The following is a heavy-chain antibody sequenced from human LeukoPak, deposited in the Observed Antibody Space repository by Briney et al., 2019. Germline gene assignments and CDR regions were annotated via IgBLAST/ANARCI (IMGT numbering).Heavy chain of an antibody. D-gene: IGHD5-24*01. Sequence: SETLSLTCAVYGGSFSGYFRSWIRQPPGKGLEWIGEINHSGGTNYNPSLESRVTISLDTSKNQFSLKVNSVTAADTAVYYCARARDGYYYGLDVWGQGTTVTVSS. CDR3: ARARDGYYYGLDV. V-gene: IGHV4-34*01. CDR2: INHSGGT. J-gene: IGHJ6*02. CDR1: GGSFSGYF.